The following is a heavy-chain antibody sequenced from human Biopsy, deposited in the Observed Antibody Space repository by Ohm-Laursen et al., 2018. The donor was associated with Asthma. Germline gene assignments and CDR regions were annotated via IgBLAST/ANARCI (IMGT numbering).Heavy chain of an antibody. CDR3: VRAVRNEQWLAPFDY. J-gene: IGHJ4*02. Sequence: GTLSLTCSVYGGTISSFYWSWIRQSPEKGLEWMGYVYWAGSTNYNPSLKIRITMSADTSKKRMFLELTSVITPDTAIYYCVRAVRNEQWLAPFDYWGQGKPVTVSS. D-gene: IGHD6-19*01. V-gene: IGHV4-59*13. CDR1: GGTISSFY. CDR2: VYWAGST.